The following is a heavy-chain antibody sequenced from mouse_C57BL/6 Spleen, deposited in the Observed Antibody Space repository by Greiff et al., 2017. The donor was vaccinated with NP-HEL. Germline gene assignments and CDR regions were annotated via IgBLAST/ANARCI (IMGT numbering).Heavy chain of an antibody. J-gene: IGHJ2*01. CDR1: GFTFSSYT. CDR3: ARRPLRAYFDY. V-gene: IGHV5-9*01. D-gene: IGHD1-2*01. CDR2: ISGGGGNT. Sequence: EVKLVESGGGLVKPGGSLKLSCAASGFTFSSYTMSWVRQTPEKRLEWVATISGGGGNTYYPDSVKGRFTISRDNAKNTLYLQMSSLRSEDTALYYWARRPLRAYFDYWGQGTTLTVSS.